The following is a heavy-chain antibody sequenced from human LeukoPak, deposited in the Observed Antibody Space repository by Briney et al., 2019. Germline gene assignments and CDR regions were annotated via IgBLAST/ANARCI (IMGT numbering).Heavy chain of an antibody. CDR2: ISSSSSYI. CDR3: AKGRRGSSYVHYFDT. V-gene: IGHV3-21*01. D-gene: IGHD3-22*01. Sequence: GGSLRLSCAASGFTFSSYSMNWVRQAPGKGLEWVSSISSSSSYIYYADSVKGRFTISRDNSNNTLYLQMNNVRSEDTAVYYCAKGRRGSSYVHYFDTWGRGTLVTVSS. J-gene: IGHJ1*01. CDR1: GFTFSSYS.